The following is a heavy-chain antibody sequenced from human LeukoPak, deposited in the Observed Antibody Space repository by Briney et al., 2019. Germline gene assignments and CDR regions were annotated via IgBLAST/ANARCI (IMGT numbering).Heavy chain of an antibody. Sequence: GGSLRLSCAASGFTFSSYAMHWVRQAPGKGLEWGAVISYDGSNKYYADSVKGRFTISRDNSKNTLYLQMNSLRAEDTAVYYCARDDQGVTTAYWGQGTLVTVSS. D-gene: IGHD2-21*02. CDR1: GFTFSSYA. J-gene: IGHJ4*02. V-gene: IGHV3-30*04. CDR3: ARDDQGVTTAY. CDR2: ISYDGSNK.